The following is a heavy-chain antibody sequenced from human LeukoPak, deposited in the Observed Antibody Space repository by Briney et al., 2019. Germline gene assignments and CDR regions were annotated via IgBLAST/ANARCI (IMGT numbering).Heavy chain of an antibody. V-gene: IGHV5-51*01. Sequence: GESLKISCKGSGYSFTSYWIGWVRQMPGKGLEWMGIIYPGDSDTRYSPPFQGQVTISADKSISTAYLQWSSLKASDTAMYYCARLGRSIFGVVTRLYYFDYWGQGTLVTVSS. D-gene: IGHD3-3*02. J-gene: IGHJ4*02. CDR1: GYSFTSYW. CDR2: IYPGDSDT. CDR3: ARLGRSIFGVVTRLYYFDY.